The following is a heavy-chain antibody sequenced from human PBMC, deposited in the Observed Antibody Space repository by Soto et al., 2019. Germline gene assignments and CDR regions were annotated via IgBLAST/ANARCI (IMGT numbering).Heavy chain of an antibody. CDR1: GYTFTSYG. Sequence: ASVKVSCKASGYTFTSYGISWVRQAPGQGLEWMGWISAYNGNTNYAQKLQGRVTMTTDTSTSTAYMELRSLRSDDTAVYYCARGLSTFGFQWPPGDWGQGTLVTVSS. V-gene: IGHV1-18*01. CDR3: ARGLSTFGFQWPPGD. D-gene: IGHD6-19*01. J-gene: IGHJ4*02. CDR2: ISAYNGNT.